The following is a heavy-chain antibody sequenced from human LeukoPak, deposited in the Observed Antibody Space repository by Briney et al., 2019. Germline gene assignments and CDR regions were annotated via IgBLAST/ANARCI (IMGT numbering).Heavy chain of an antibody. Sequence: SETLSLTCAVYGGSFSGYYWSWIRQPPGKGLEWIGEINHSGSTYYNPSLKSRVTISVDTSKNQFSLKLSSVTAADTAVYYCAREVVVAGKGGFDYWGQGTLVTVSS. J-gene: IGHJ4*02. CDR1: GGSFSGYY. V-gene: IGHV4-34*09. CDR2: INHSGST. CDR3: AREVVVAGKGGFDY. D-gene: IGHD6-19*01.